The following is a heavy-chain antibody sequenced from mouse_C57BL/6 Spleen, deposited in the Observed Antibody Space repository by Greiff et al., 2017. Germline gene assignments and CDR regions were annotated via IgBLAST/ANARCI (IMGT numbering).Heavy chain of an antibody. CDR3: ARLTTVVDDAMDY. D-gene: IGHD1-1*01. CDR1: GFTFSDYG. Sequence: DVMLVESGGGLVKPGGSLKLSCAASGFTFSDYGMHWVRQAPEKGLEWVAYISSGSSTIYYADTGKGRFTISRDNAKNTLFLQMTSLRSEDTAMYYCARLTTVVDDAMDYWGQGTSVTVSS. V-gene: IGHV5-17*01. J-gene: IGHJ4*01. CDR2: ISSGSSTI.